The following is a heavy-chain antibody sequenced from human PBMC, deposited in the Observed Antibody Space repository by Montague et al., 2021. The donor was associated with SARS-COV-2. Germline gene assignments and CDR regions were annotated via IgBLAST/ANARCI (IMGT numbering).Heavy chain of an antibody. V-gene: IGHV3-21*01. CDR3: ARFETSKFYSSGMDV. CDR1: GFTFSSIS. Sequence: SLRLSYAASGFTFSSISMNWVRQAPGKRLEWVSSISSESAYIVYAESVRGRFTISRDNPQNLLYLQMNSLRAEDTAVYYCARFETSKFYSSGMDVWGQGTTVTVSS. D-gene: IGHD2-15*01. CDR2: ISSESAYI. J-gene: IGHJ6*02.